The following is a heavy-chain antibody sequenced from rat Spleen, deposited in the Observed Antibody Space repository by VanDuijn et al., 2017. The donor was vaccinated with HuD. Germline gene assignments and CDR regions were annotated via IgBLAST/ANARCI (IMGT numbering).Heavy chain of an antibody. Sequence: EVQLVESDGGLVQPGRSLKLSCAASGFTFSDYYMAWVRQAPTKGLEWVASITNTGGSTYYPDSVKGRFTISRDNAKSTLYLQMNSLRSEDTATYYCTRDGTEGNGMDAWGQGASVTVSS. CDR3: TRDGTEGNGMDA. J-gene: IGHJ4*01. CDR1: GFTFSDYY. CDR2: ITNTGGST. D-gene: IGHD1-11*01. V-gene: IGHV5-20*01.